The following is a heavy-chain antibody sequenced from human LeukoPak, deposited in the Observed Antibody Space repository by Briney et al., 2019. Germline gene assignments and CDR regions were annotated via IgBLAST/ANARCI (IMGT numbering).Heavy chain of an antibody. CDR3: ARDGGGFAY. J-gene: IGHJ4*02. CDR1: GFTFSIYW. Sequence: GGSLRLSCAASGFTFSIYWMSWVRQAPGEGLEWVANINQHETEKFYVDSVKGRFTISRDNAKNTLFLQMNRLTSEDTGVYYCARDGGGFAYWGQGTLVTVS. D-gene: IGHD3-10*01. CDR2: INQHETEK. V-gene: IGHV3-7*01.